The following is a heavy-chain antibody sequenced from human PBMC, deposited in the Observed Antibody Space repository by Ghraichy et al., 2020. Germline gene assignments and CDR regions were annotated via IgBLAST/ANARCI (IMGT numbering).Heavy chain of an antibody. CDR3: ARESESYDSSGYYPTTFDY. CDR1: GYTFTSYY. D-gene: IGHD3-22*01. CDR2: INPSGGST. J-gene: IGHJ4*02. Sequence: ASVKVSCKASGYTFTSYYMHWVRQAPGQGLEWMGIINPSGGSTSYAQKFQGRVTMTRDTSTSTVYMELSSLRSEDTAVYYCARESESYDSSGYYPTTFDYWGQGTLVTVSS. V-gene: IGHV1-46*01.